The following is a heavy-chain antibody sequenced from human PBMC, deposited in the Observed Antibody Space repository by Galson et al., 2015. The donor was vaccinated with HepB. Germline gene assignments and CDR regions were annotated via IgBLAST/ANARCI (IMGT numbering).Heavy chain of an antibody. J-gene: IGHJ4*02. CDR2: ISYDGSNK. CDR1: GFTFSSYA. V-gene: IGHV3-30-3*01. D-gene: IGHD5-24*01. CDR3: ARDLFEGWLQLTCMGY. Sequence: SLRLSCAASGFTFSSYAMHWVRQAPGKGLEWVAVISYDGSNKYYADSVKGRFTISRDNSKNTLYLQMNSLRAEDTAVYYCARDLFEGWLQLTCMGYWGQGTLVTVSS.